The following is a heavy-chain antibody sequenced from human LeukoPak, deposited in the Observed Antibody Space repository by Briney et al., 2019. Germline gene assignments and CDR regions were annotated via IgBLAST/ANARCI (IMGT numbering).Heavy chain of an antibody. D-gene: IGHD2/OR15-2a*01. J-gene: IGHJ6*04. Sequence: SVKVSCKASGGTFSSYAISWVRQAPGQGLEWMGGIIPIFGTANYAQKFQGRVTITADESTSTAYMELSSLRSEDTAVYYCATNRHSYYYYGMDVWGKGTTVTVSS. V-gene: IGHV1-69*01. CDR1: GGTFSSYA. CDR2: IIPIFGTA. CDR3: ATNRHSYYYYGMDV.